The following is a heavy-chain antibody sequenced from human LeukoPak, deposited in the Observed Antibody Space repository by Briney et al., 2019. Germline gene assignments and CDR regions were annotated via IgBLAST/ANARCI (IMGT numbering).Heavy chain of an antibody. V-gene: IGHV1-8*01. J-gene: IGHJ5*02. CDR1: GYTFTSFD. D-gene: IGHD6-19*01. Sequence: GASVKVSCEASGYTFTSFDINWVRQASGQGLEWMGGLNPNSGNTDYAQRFQGRVTMTRNTSKSTAYMELGSLRSEDTAVYYCALLFRGRIAVAGNHWGQGTLVTVSS. CDR3: ALLFRGRIAVAGNH. CDR2: LNPNSGNT.